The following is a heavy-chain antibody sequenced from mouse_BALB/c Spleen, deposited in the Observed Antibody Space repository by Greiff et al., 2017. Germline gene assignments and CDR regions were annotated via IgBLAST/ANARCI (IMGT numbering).Heavy chain of an antibody. CDR2: IHYSGST. V-gene: IGHV3-1*02. CDR1: GYSITSGYS. Sequence: EVKLVESGPGLVKPSQSLSLTCSVTGYSITSGYSWPWIRQFPGNKLEWMGYIHYSGSTNYNPSLKSRISITRDTSKNQFFLQLNSVTTEDTATYYCARARSYYAMDYWGQGTSVTVSS. J-gene: IGHJ4*01. CDR3: ARARSYYAMDY. D-gene: IGHD1-1*01.